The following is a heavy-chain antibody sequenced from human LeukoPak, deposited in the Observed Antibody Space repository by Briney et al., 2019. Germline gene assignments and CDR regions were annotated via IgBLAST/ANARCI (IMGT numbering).Heavy chain of an antibody. CDR3: ARKGSVPDY. V-gene: IGHV3-74*01. CDR1: GFTFSSFW. Sequence: PGGSLRLSCAASGFTFSSFWMHWVRQAPGKGLVWVSRINSDGSNTNYADSVKGRFTISRDNAKNTLFLQMNSLRAEDTAVYYCARKGSVPDYWGQGTLVIVSS. D-gene: IGHD2-15*01. CDR2: INSDGSNT. J-gene: IGHJ4*02.